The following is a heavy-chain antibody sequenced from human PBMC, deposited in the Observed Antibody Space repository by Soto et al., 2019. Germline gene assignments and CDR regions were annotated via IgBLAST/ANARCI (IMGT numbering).Heavy chain of an antibody. CDR2: ISYDGSDE. V-gene: IGHV3-30-3*01. CDR1: GFSFSNYA. D-gene: IGHD3-3*01. Sequence: QVQLMESGGGVVQPGGSLRLSCAASGFSFSNYAMYWVRQAPGKGLEWVALISYDGSDEKYADAVRGRFTVSRDNSKNTLYLEMSGLRAEDTAVYSCARHPAEGIFTHRGALGYWGQGTLITVSS. CDR3: ARHPAEGIFTHRGALGY. J-gene: IGHJ4*02.